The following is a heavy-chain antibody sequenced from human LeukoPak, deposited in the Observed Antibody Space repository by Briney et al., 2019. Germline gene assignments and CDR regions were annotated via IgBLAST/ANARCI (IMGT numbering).Heavy chain of an antibody. CDR3: ARLVDGANTRVDS. CDR2: IFYTGRA. D-gene: IGHD4/OR15-4a*01. J-gene: IGHJ4*02. CDR1: RGSISPDH. Sequence: SETLSLTCTVSRGSISPDHCAWIRQPPGKGLEWIGYIFYTGRAKYNPSLGGRATLTVDMSKNQVSLKLSSVTAADTAMYYCARLVDGANTRVDSWGQGTIVTVSS. V-gene: IGHV4-59*08.